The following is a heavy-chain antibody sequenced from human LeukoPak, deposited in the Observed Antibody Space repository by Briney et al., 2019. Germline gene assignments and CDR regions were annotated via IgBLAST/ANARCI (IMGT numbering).Heavy chain of an antibody. CDR2: ISSSGSTI. J-gene: IGHJ4*02. D-gene: IGHD1-26*01. Sequence: GGSLRLSCAASGFTFSSYEMNWVRQAPGKGLEWVSYISSSGSTIYYADSVKGRFTIPRDNAKNSLYLQMNSLRAEDTAVYYCARADSGSYFGTHFDYWGQGTLVTVSS. CDR1: GFTFSSYE. V-gene: IGHV3-48*03. CDR3: ARADSGSYFGTHFDY.